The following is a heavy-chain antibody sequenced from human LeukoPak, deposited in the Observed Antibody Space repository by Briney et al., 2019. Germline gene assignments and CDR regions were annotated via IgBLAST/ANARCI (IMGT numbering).Heavy chain of an antibody. V-gene: IGHV1-18*01. J-gene: IGHJ4*02. CDR2: ISGSNGIT. CDR3: AFGTDDGISTFDY. D-gene: IGHD2-2*01. Sequence: ASVKVPCKASGYTITNYGINWVRQAPGQWPEWLGWISGSNGITEYAQKVQGRVTMTRDTSTSTVYMELSSLKSDDTAVYYCAFGTDDGISTFDYWGQGTLVTVSS. CDR1: GYTITNYG.